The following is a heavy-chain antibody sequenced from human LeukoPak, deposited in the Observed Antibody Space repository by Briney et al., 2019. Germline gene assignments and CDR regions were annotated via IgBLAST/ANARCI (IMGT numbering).Heavy chain of an antibody. CDR2: IYHSGST. CDR3: ARRRAQSSGPSFYYFYMDV. V-gene: IGHV4-30-2*01. CDR1: GGSISSGGYS. Sequence: PSETLSLTCAVSGGSISSGGYSWSWIRQPPGKGLEWIGYIYHSGSTYYNPSLKSRVTISVDRSKNQFSLKLSSVTAADTAVYFCARRRAQSSGPSFYYFYMDVWGKGTTVTVSS. D-gene: IGHD1-26*01. J-gene: IGHJ6*03.